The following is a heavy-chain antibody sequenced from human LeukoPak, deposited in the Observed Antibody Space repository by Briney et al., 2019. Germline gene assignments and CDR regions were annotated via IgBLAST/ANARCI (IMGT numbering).Heavy chain of an antibody. V-gene: IGHV4-38-2*01. J-gene: IGHJ3*02. D-gene: IGHD2-15*01. CDR1: GYSISSGYY. CDR2: IHHSGST. CDR3: ARQLGYCSGGSCFLGAFDI. Sequence: SETLSLTCAVSGYSISSGYYWGWIRRPPGKGLEWIGSIHHSGSTYYKSSLKSRVTMLVDKSKNHFSLKLSSVTAADTAVYQCARQLGYCSGGSCFLGAFDIWGQGTMVTVSS.